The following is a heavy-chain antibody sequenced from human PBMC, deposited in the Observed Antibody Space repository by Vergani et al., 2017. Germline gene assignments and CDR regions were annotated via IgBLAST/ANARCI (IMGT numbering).Heavy chain of an antibody. CDR2: ISGSGGTT. D-gene: IGHD6-13*01. Sequence: EVQLLESGGGLVQPGGSLRLSCAASGFTFSNYAMSWVRQAPGKGLEWVSLISGSGGTTNYADSVQGRFTISRDTSKHTLFLQMNGLRAEDTAVYYCAKELGNGAAVAGIYIYYGMDVWGQGTTVTVSS. CDR1: GFTFSNYA. J-gene: IGHJ6*02. V-gene: IGHV3-23*01. CDR3: AKELGNGAAVAGIYIYYGMDV.